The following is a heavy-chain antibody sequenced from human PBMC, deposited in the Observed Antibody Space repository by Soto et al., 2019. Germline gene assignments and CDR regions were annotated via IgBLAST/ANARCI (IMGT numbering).Heavy chain of an antibody. D-gene: IGHD5-18*01. CDR1: GGSISSGGYY. CDR2: IYYSGST. J-gene: IGHJ4*02. V-gene: IGHV4-31*03. CDR3: AYSVTAMVYYFDY. Sequence: SETLSLTCTVSGGSISSGGYYWSWIRQHPGKGLEWIGYIYYSGSTYYNPSLKSRVTISVDTSKNQFSLKLSSVTAADTAVYYCAYSVTAMVYYFDYWGQGTLVTVSS.